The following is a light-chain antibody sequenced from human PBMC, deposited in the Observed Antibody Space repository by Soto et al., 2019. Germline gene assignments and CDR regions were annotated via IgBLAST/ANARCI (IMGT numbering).Light chain of an antibody. CDR1: QDIRND. V-gene: IGKV1-17*01. Sequence: DIQMTQSPSSLSASVGDRVTITCRASQDIRNDLGWYQQKPGKAPKRLIYAASSLQSGVPARFSGSGSGTEFTLTISSLQPEDFSTYYSLQYSDYTSAWTFGQGTKVEIK. J-gene: IGKJ1*01. CDR2: AAS. CDR3: LQYSDYTSAWT.